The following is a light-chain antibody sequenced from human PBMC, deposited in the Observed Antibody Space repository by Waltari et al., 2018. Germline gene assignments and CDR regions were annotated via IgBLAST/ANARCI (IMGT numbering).Light chain of an antibody. CDR1: QGISRH. Sequence: DFQLTQSPSFLSASVGDRVTNPCRASQGISRHLAWYPQKPGEAPKLLIYDVSTLQSGVPSRFSGSGFGTEFTLTISSLQPEDSATYYCQKLDNYPPPTFGQGTRLEI. J-gene: IGKJ5*01. CDR3: QKLDNYPPPT. V-gene: IGKV1-9*01. CDR2: DVS.